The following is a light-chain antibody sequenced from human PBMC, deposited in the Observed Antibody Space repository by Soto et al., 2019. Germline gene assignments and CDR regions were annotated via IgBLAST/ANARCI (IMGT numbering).Light chain of an antibody. CDR3: NSYTTSSTLV. J-gene: IGLJ1*01. V-gene: IGLV2-14*02. Sequence: QSVLTQPASVSGSPGQSITISCTGTRGDVGAYNLVSWYQQHPGKAPKLMIYAVTNRPSGISNRFSGSKSGITASLTISGVQAEDEADYYCNSYTTSSTLVFGTGTKVTVL. CDR1: RGDVGAYNL. CDR2: AVT.